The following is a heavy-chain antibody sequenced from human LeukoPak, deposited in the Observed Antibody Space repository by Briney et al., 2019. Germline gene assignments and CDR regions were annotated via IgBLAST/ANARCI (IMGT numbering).Heavy chain of an antibody. CDR3: ATETYYYDSSGYYVKYYFDY. V-gene: IGHV3-23*01. D-gene: IGHD3-22*01. J-gene: IGHJ4*02. CDR1: GFTFSSYA. Sequence: GGSLRLSCAASGFTFSSYAMSWVRQAPGKGLEWVSAISGSGGSTYYADSVKGRFTISRDNSKNTLYLQMNSLRAEDTAVYYCATETYYYDSSGYYVKYYFDYWGQGTLVTVSS. CDR2: ISGSGGST.